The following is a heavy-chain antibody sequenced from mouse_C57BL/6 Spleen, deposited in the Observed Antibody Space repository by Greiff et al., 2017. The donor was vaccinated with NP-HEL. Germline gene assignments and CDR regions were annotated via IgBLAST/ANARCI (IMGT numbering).Heavy chain of an antibody. CDR1: GFTFSDYG. D-gene: IGHD1-1*01. CDR2: ISSGSSTI. CDR3: ARREVLRLYAMDY. V-gene: IGHV5-17*01. Sequence: EVQGVESGGGLVKPGGSLKLSCAASGFTFSDYGMHWVRQAPEKGLEWVAYISSGSSTIYYADTVKGRFTISRDNAKNTLFLQMTSLRSEDTAMYYCARREVLRLYAMDYWGQGTSVTVSS. J-gene: IGHJ4*01.